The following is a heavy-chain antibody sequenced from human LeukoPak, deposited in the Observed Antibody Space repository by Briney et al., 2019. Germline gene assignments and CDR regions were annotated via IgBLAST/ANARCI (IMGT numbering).Heavy chain of an antibody. CDR2: VYTTGTT. CDR3: ARCTSTSCYNLDY. D-gene: IGHD2-2*02. Sequence: PSETLSLTCSVSGASINSYYWNWIRQSAGEGLEWIGHVYTTGTTNCNPSLRSRVTISLDTSKNQFSLNLNSVTAADTAVYYCARCTSTSCYNLDYWGQGTLVTVS. J-gene: IGHJ4*02. CDR1: GASINSYY. V-gene: IGHV4-4*07.